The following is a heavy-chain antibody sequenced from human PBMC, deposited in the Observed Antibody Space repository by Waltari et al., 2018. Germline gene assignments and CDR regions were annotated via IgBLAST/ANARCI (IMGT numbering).Heavy chain of an antibody. Sequence: QLQLQESGPGLVKPSETLSLTCTVSGGSISSSSYYWGWIRQPPGKGLEWIGSIYYSGGTYYNPALKSRVTISVDTSKNQFSLKLSSVTAADTAVYYCARQVDTAMGSLYYFDYWGQGTLVTVSS. CDR3: ARQVDTAMGSLYYFDY. V-gene: IGHV4-39*01. D-gene: IGHD5-18*01. CDR2: IYYSGGT. J-gene: IGHJ4*02. CDR1: GGSISSSSYY.